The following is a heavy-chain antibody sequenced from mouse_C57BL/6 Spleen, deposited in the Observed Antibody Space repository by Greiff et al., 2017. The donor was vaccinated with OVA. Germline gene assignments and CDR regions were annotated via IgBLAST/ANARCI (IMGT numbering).Heavy chain of an antibody. CDR1: GYTFTDYY. D-gene: IGHD2-3*01. V-gene: IGHV1-26*01. CDR3: ARGWLLRMDY. Sequence: EVQLQQSGPELVKPGASVKISCKASGYTFTDYYMNWVKQSHGKSLEWIGDINPNNGGTSYNQKFKVKATLTVDKSSSTAYMELRSLTSEDSAVYYCARGWLLRMDYWGQGTSVTVSS. CDR2: INPNNGGT. J-gene: IGHJ4*01.